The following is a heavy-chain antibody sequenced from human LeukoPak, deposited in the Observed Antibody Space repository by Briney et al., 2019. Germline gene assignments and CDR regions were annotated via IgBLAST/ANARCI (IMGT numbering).Heavy chain of an antibody. Sequence: GGSLPHLCSASSFNFNKYGMHGPAPAPGKGGMWVAVISSDGSYKYYTDSVKGRFTISRDNSKNTLHLQMNSLRADDTAVYYCAKSLSDGYDYWGQGTPVTVS. CDR3: AKSLSDGYDY. J-gene: IGHJ4*02. CDR2: ISSDGSYK. CDR1: SFNFNKYG. D-gene: IGHD6-13*01. V-gene: IGHV3-30*18.